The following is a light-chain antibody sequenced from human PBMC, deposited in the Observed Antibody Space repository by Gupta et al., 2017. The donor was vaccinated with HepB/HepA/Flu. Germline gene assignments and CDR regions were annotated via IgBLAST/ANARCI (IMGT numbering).Light chain of an antibody. CDR1: ESINRW. Sequence: DIQMTQSPSTLSASVGDRVSITCRASESINRWLDWYQQKPGKAPKLLIYKASNLEGGVPSRFSGSGSGTEFTLTISSLQPDDFATYYCQQYNSYSWTFGQGTKVEI. J-gene: IGKJ1*01. CDR2: KAS. V-gene: IGKV1-5*03. CDR3: QQYNSYSWT.